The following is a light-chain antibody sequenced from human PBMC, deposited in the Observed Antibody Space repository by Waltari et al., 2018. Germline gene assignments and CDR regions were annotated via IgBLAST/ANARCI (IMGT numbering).Light chain of an antibody. CDR3: CSFAGRSTWV. V-gene: IGLV2-23*01. J-gene: IGLJ1*01. CDR1: SSDVGTYNL. Sequence: QSALTQPASVSGSPGQSLAVSCTGSSSDVGTYNLVSWYQQHPGKAPKLIIYEATKRPSGGSNRCSGSKSGNMASLTISGLQAEDEAEYYCCSFAGRSTWVFGTGTKVTVL. CDR2: EAT.